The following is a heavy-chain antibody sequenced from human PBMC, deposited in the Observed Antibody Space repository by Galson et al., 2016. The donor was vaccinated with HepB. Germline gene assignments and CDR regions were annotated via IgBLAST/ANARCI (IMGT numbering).Heavy chain of an antibody. CDR3: ARTSGTYLGKAYAFDI. V-gene: IGHV4-4*07. CDR1: GDSINSYY. Sequence: SETLSLTCSVSGDSINSYYRSWIRQPAGKGLEWIGRIHISGSTKTNPSLKSRVTMSVDTSKNQFSLKLTSVTASDTAVYFCARTSGTYLGKAYAFDIWGQGTVVTVSS. CDR2: IHISGST. J-gene: IGHJ3*02. D-gene: IGHD1-26*01.